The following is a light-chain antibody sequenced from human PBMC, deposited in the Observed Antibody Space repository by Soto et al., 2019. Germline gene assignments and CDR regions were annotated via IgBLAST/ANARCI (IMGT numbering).Light chain of an antibody. Sequence: EIVLTQSPGTLSLSPGERATLSCSASQSVSSSYVAWYQQKPGQAPRLLIYGASSRATGIPDRFSGSGSGTDFALTISRLEPEGFAVYYCQQYGSSRWTFGRGTKVEIK. V-gene: IGKV3-20*01. CDR2: GAS. CDR1: QSVSSSY. J-gene: IGKJ1*01. CDR3: QQYGSSRWT.